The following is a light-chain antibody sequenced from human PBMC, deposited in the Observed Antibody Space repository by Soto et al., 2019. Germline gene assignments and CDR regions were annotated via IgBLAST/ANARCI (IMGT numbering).Light chain of an antibody. J-gene: IGKJ4*01. CDR1: QGISKY. CDR3: QHRSSWPLT. CDR2: DAS. V-gene: IGKV3-11*01. Sequence: EMILTQSPATLSLSPGERATLSCKTSQGISKYIAWYQQKPGQPPRLLIYDASIRATGIPARFSGNGSRTDFTLTITSLEPEDFAVYYCQHRSSWPLTFGGGTKVEIK.